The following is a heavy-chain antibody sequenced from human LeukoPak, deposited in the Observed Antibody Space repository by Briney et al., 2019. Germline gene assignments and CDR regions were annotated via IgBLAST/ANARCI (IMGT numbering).Heavy chain of an antibody. V-gene: IGHV3-30*16. CDR1: GFTYSSCA. CDR3: AGPQVVGRYFDH. Sequence: GGSLTLPCAPSGFTYSSCAMLCAPQSPGKGLERLAVISSDGSNKYYADSVKGRFTISRDNSKNTLYLQMNSLRAEDTAVYYCAGPQVVGRYFDHWGQGTLVTVS. D-gene: IGHD2-15*01. CDR2: ISSDGSNK. J-gene: IGHJ4*02.